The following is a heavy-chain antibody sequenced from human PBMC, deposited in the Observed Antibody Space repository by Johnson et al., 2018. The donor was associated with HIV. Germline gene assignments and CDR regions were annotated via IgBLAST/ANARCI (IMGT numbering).Heavy chain of an antibody. CDR3: ARVAARYDAFDI. D-gene: IGHD2-15*01. Sequence: QMQLVESGGGVVQPGRSLRLSCAASGFTFSSYAMHWVRQAPGKGLEWVAVISYDGSNKYYADSVKGRFTISRDNSKDSLYLQMNSLRAEATAVYYCARVAARYDAFDIWGQGTMVTVSS. V-gene: IGHV3-30-3*01. J-gene: IGHJ3*02. CDR1: GFTFSSYA. CDR2: ISYDGSNK.